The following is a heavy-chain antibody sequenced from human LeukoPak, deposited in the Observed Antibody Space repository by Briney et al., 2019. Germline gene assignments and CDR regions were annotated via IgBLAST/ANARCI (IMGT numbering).Heavy chain of an antibody. CDR3: AKDYAAALDY. V-gene: IGHV3-30*18. Sequence: PGGSLRLSCAASGFTFSSYGMPWVRQAPGKGLEWVAVISYDGSNKYYADSVKGRFTISRDNSKNTLYLQMNSLRAEDTAVYYCAKDYAAALDYWGQGTLVTVSS. CDR2: ISYDGSNK. D-gene: IGHD6-13*01. CDR1: GFTFSSYG. J-gene: IGHJ4*02.